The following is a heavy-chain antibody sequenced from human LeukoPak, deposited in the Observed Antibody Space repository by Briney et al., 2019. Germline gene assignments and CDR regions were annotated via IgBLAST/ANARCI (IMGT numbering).Heavy chain of an antibody. J-gene: IGHJ4*02. CDR2: ISSSSSYI. CDR3: AREGGYVGDGYNYDY. V-gene: IGHV3-21*01. D-gene: IGHD5-24*01. CDR1: GFTFSSYS. Sequence: TGGSLRLSCAASGFTFSSYSMNWVRQAPGKGLEWVSSISSSSSYIYYADSVKGRFTISRDNAKNSLYLQMNSLRAEDTAVYYCAREGGYVGDGYNYDYWGQGTLVTVSS.